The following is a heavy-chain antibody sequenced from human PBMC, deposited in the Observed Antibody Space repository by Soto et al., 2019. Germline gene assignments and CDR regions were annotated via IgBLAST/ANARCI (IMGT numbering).Heavy chain of an antibody. CDR3: ASGSRYFDWPNDY. Sequence: GGSLRLSCAASGFTFSSYGMHWVRQAPGKGLEWVAVIWYDGSNKYYADSVKGRFTISRDNSKNTLYLQMNSLRAEDTAVYYCASGSRYFDWPNDYWGQGTLVTVSS. V-gene: IGHV3-33*01. CDR2: IWYDGSNK. CDR1: GFTFSSYG. J-gene: IGHJ4*02. D-gene: IGHD3-9*01.